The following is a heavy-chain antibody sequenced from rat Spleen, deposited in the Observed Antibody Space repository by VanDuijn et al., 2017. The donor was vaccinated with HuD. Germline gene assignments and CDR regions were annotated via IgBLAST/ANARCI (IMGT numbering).Heavy chain of an antibody. CDR3: ARPNYVYNYPFAY. J-gene: IGHJ3*01. CDR1: GFTFSNFY. D-gene: IGHD1-9*01. V-gene: IGHV5-25*01. Sequence: EVQLVESGEGLVQPGRSMNLSCAASGFTFSNFYMAWVRQAPTKGLEWVASITAGGDDTYYRDAVKGRFTISRVNAKSILYLQMDSLRSEDTATYYCARPNYVYNYPFAYWGQGSLVTVSS. CDR2: ITAGGDDT.